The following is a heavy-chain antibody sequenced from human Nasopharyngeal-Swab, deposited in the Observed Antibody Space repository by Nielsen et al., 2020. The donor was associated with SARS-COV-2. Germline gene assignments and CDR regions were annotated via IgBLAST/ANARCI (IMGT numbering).Heavy chain of an antibody. V-gene: IGHV4-34*01. CDR2: INHSGST. J-gene: IGHJ4*02. D-gene: IGHD6-6*01. CDR1: DGSFSGDS. CDR3: ARGGPPIGARPRFDY. Sequence: SETLSLTCVVSDGSFSGDSWNWIRQPPGKGLEWIGKINHSGSTNYNPSLQSRVTISVDRSKNQFSLKLNSVTAADTAVYFCARGGPPIGARPRFDYWGQGILVTVSS.